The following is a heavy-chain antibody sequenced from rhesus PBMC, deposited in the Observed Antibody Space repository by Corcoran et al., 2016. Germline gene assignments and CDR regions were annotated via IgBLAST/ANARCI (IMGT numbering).Heavy chain of an antibody. D-gene: IGHD2-2*01. Sequence: QLQLQESGPGLVKPSETLSFTCAVSGGSISSNWGSWIGQSPGKGLEWIGRISGRGGDTNDNPSLMSRVTVSTDTSKNQFSLKLNSVTAADTAVYYCARGGYCVSTSCSFDYWGQGVLVTVSS. J-gene: IGHJ4*01. CDR2: ISGRGGDT. CDR1: GGSISSNW. V-gene: IGHV4-173*01. CDR3: ARGGYCVSTSCSFDY.